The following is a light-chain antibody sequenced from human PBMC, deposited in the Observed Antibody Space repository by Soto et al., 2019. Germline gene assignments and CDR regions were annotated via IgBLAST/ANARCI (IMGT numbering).Light chain of an antibody. CDR3: SSYTSGSTRVV. V-gene: IGLV2-14*03. CDR2: DVN. J-gene: IGLJ2*01. CDR1: SSDVGGYNY. Sequence: QSALTQPASVSGSPGQSITISCTGTSSDVGGYNYVSWYQQHPGKAPKVMIYDVNKRPSGVSNRFSGSKSGNTASLTISGLQVEDEADYYCSSYTSGSTRVVFGGGTKRTVL.